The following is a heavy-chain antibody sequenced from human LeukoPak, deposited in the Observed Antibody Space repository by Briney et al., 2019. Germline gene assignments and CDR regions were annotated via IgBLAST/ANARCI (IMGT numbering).Heavy chain of an antibody. V-gene: IGHV1-69*13. CDR1: GGTFSSYA. CDR2: IIPIFGTA. Sequence: GASVKVSCKASGGTFSSYAISWVRQAPGQGLEWMGGIIPIFGTANYAQKFQGRVTITADESTSTAYMELSSLRSEDTAVYYCAREGGSSSGYFDYGGQGPLVPVSS. D-gene: IGHD6-6*01. CDR3: AREGGSSSGYFDY. J-gene: IGHJ4*02.